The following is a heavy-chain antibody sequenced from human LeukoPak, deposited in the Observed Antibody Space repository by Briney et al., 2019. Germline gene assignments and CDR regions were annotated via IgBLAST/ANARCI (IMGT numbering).Heavy chain of an antibody. J-gene: IGHJ4*02. CDR2: IIPIFGTA. CDR3: ARGHSSESFDY. D-gene: IGHD6-19*01. CDR1: GGTFSSYA. Sequence: GASVKVSCKASGGTFSSYAISWVRQAPGQGLEWMGGIIPIFGTANYAQKLQGRVTMTTDTSTSTAYMELRSLRPDDTAVYYCARGHSSESFDYWGQGTLVTVSS. V-gene: IGHV1-69*05.